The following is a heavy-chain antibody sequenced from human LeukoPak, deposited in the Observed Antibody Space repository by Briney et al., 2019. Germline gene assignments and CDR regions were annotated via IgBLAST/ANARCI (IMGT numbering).Heavy chain of an antibody. J-gene: IGHJ4*02. V-gene: IGHV4-59*08. CDR2: IYYSGSI. CDR1: GGSISSYY. CDR3: ARLVRYYYGSSGSYYFDY. D-gene: IGHD3-22*01. Sequence: SETLSLTCTVSGGSISSYYWSWIRQPPGKGLEWIGYIYYSGSISSNPSLKSRVTISVDTSKTQFSLRLSSVTAADTAVYYCARLVRYYYGSSGSYYFDYWGQGTLVTVSS.